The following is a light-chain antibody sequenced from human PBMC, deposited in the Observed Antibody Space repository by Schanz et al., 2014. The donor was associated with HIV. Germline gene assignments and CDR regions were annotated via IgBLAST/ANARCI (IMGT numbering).Light chain of an antibody. CDR3: QQYNDWPPIT. CDR2: GAS. CDR1: QRLSSSY. Sequence: EIVLTQSPGSLSLSPGGRATLSCGASQRLSSSYLAWYQQKPGQAPRLLIYGASTRVTGIPARFSGSGSGTEFTLTISRLEPEDFAVYYCQQYNDWPPITFGQGTRLEIK. J-gene: IGKJ5*01. V-gene: IGKV3-20*01.